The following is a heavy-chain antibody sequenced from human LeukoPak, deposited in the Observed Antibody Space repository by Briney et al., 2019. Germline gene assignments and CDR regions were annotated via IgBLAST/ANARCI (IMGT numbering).Heavy chain of an antibody. CDR3: ARGLRELAAAGTYYFDY. J-gene: IGHJ4*02. D-gene: IGHD6-13*01. V-gene: IGHV4-30-4*01. Sequence: SETLSLTCSVSGGSMSSGDFYWSWIRQPPGKGLEWIGYIHYSGSTYHNPSLMSRVTISKDTPKNQLSLRLSSVTAADTAVYYCARGLRELAAAGTYYFDYWGQGTLVTVSS. CDR2: IHYSGST. CDR1: GGSMSSGDFY.